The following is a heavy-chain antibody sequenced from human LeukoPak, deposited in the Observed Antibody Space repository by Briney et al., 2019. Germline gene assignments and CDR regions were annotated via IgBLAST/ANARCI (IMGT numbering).Heavy chain of an antibody. CDR3: ARVGYVWGSYRYTFDY. CDR1: GYSISSGYY. J-gene: IGHJ4*02. V-gene: IGHV4-38-2*01. D-gene: IGHD3-16*02. Sequence: SETLSLTCAVSGYSISSGYYWGWIRQPPGKGLEWIGGIYHSGSTYYNPSLKSRVTISVDTSKNQFSLKLSSVTAADTAVYYCARVGYVWGSYRYTFDYWGQGTLVTVSS. CDR2: IYHSGST.